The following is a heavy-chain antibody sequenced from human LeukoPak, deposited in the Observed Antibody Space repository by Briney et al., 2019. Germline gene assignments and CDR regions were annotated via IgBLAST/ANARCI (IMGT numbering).Heavy chain of an antibody. Sequence: SETLSLTCTVSGYSISSGYYWGWIRQPPGKGLEWIGSIYHSGSTYYNPSLKSRVTISVDMSKNQFSLKLSSVTAADTAVYYCARDKDYDSTGYLLSPDYWGQGTLVTVSS. CDR3: ARDKDYDSTGYLLSPDY. V-gene: IGHV4-38-2*02. CDR2: IYHSGST. D-gene: IGHD3-22*01. J-gene: IGHJ4*02. CDR1: GYSISSGYY.